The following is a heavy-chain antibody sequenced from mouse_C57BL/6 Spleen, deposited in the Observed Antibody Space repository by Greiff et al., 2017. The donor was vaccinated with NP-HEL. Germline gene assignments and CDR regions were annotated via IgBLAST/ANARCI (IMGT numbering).Heavy chain of an antibody. V-gene: IGHV1-69*01. CDR1: GYTFTSYW. Sequence: VQLQQSGAELVMPGASVKLSCKASGYTFTSYWMHWVKQRPGQGLEWIGEIDPSDSYTNYNQKFKGKSTLTVDKSSSTAYMQLSSLTSEDSAVYYGARGGGYYAMDYWGQGTSVTVSS. D-gene: IGHD1-1*02. CDR3: ARGGGYYAMDY. CDR2: IDPSDSYT. J-gene: IGHJ4*01.